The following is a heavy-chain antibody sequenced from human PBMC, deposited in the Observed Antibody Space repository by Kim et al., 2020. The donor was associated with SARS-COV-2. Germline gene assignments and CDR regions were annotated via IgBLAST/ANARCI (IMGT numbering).Heavy chain of an antibody. CDR1: GFTFSSYG. D-gene: IGHD1-26*01. CDR2: IWYDGSNK. V-gene: IGHV3-33*01. Sequence: GGSLRLSCAASGFTFSSYGMHWVRQAPGKGLEWVAVIWYDGSNKYYADSVKGRFTISRDNSKNTLYLQMNSLRAEDTAVYYCARGGYSGSPLPLGKLYWGQGTLVTVSS. J-gene: IGHJ4*02. CDR3: ARGGYSGSPLPLGKLY.